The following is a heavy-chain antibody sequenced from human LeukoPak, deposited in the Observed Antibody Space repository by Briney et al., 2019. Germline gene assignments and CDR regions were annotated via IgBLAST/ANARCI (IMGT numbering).Heavy chain of an antibody. V-gene: IGHV3-7*04. CDR3: ARDSNWGSDY. J-gene: IGHJ4*02. CDR2: IKQDGSET. Sequence: TGGSLRLSCAASGFTFSSYWLSWVRQAPGKGLEWVANIKQDGSETYYVDSEKGRFTISRDNAKSSLYLQMHSLRAEDTAVYYCARDSNWGSDYWGQGTLVTVSS. CDR1: GFTFSSYW. D-gene: IGHD7-27*01.